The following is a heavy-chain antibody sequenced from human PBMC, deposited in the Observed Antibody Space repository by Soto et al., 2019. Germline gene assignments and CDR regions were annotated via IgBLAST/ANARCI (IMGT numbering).Heavy chain of an antibody. CDR2: ISGSGGST. J-gene: IGHJ6*02. CDR1: GFTFSSYA. Sequence: EVQLLESGGGLVQPGGSLRLSCAASGFTFSSYAMSWVRQAPGKGLEWVSAISGSGGSTYYADSVKGRFTISRDNSKNTLYLQMNSLRAEDTAVYYGAKAPNPYYYYYGRDVWGRGTTVTVSS. CDR3: AKAPNPYYYYYGRDV. V-gene: IGHV3-23*01.